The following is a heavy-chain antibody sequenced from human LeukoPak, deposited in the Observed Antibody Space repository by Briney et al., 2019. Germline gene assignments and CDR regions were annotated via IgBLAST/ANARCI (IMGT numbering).Heavy chain of an antibody. J-gene: IGHJ3*02. Sequence: SETLSLTCTVSGYSISSGYYWGWIRQPPGKGLEWIGEINHSGSTNYNPSLKSRVTMSVDTSKNQFSLKLSSVTAADTAVYYCARDLSPVSGYSSGWVGRLGDAFDIWGQGTMVTVSS. CDR3: ARDLSPVSGYSSGWVGRLGDAFDI. V-gene: IGHV4-38-2*02. D-gene: IGHD6-19*01. CDR2: INHSGST. CDR1: GYSISSGYY.